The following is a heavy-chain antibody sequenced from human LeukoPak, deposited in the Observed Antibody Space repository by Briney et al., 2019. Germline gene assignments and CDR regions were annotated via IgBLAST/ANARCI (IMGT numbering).Heavy chain of an antibody. CDR3: ARDLACSSTTSYTGAFDY. J-gene: IGHJ4*02. Sequence: GGSLRLSCAASGFTFRGYSMNWVRQAPGTGLEWVSYIDSSGSTIYYADSVKGRFTVSRDNAKNSLTLQLNSLRAEDTAVYYCARDLACSSTTSYTGAFDYWGQGALVTVSS. D-gene: IGHD2-2*02. CDR1: GFTFRGYS. V-gene: IGHV3-48*04. CDR2: IDSSGSTI.